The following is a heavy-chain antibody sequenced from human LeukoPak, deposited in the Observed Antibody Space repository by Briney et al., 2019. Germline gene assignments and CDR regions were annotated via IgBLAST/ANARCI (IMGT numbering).Heavy chain of an antibody. D-gene: IGHD3-16*01. V-gene: IGHV4-59*01. CDR2: FHNSGTS. CDR3: TRCAGWLIDY. Sequence: PSETLSLTCTVSDDSISDYYRGWIRQPPGKGLEWIGYFHNSGTSTYNPSLKSRVTISADTSKNQFSLKLNSLTTADTAVYYCTRCAGWLIDYWGQGILVTVSS. CDR1: DDSISDYY. J-gene: IGHJ4*02.